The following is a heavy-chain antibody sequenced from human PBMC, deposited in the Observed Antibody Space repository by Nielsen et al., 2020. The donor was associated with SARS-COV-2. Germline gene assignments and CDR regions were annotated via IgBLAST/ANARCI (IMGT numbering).Heavy chain of an antibody. J-gene: IGHJ4*02. D-gene: IGHD3-10*01. CDR1: GFTFDDYA. V-gene: IGHV3-9*01. CDR2: ISWNSGSI. Sequence: SLKISCAASGFTFDDYAMHWVRQAPGKGLEWVSGISWNSGSIGYADSVKGRFTISRDNAKNSLYLQMNSLRAEDTALYHCARVPQPLWFGELYDWGQGTLVTVSS. CDR3: ARVPQPLWFGELYD.